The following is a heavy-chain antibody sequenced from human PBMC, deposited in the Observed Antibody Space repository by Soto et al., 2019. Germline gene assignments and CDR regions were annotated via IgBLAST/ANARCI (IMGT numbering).Heavy chain of an antibody. CDR2: ISAYNGYT. D-gene: IGHD3-22*01. Sequence: VASVKVSCKASGYTFTTYGINWVRQAPGQGLEWMGWISAYNGYTNYAQKLQGRVTMTTDTSTSTAYMELGSLRSDDTAVYYCARDLDSSGYYHWGADYWGQGTLVTVSS. J-gene: IGHJ4*02. CDR3: ARDLDSSGYYHWGADY. V-gene: IGHV1-18*01. CDR1: GYTFTTYG.